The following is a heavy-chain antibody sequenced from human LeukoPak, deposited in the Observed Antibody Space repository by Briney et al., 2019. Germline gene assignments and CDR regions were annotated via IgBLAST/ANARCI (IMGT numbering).Heavy chain of an antibody. CDR1: GGSFSGYY. Sequence: SETLSLTCAVYGGSFSGYYWSWIRQPPGKGLEWIGEINHSGSTNYNPSLKSVVTISVDTSKNQFSLKLSSVTAADTAVYYCARDSYSNYVYSYYGMDAWGQGTTVTVSS. D-gene: IGHD4-11*01. CDR3: ARDSYSNYVYSYYGMDA. J-gene: IGHJ6*02. CDR2: INHSGST. V-gene: IGHV4-34*01.